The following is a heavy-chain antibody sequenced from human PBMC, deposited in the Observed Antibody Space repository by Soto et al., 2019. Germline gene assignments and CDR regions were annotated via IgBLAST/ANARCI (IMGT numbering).Heavy chain of an antibody. J-gene: IGHJ5*02. CDR3: ARLSSGSGSYYKEQYNWFDP. CDR1: GGSISSYY. CDR2: IYYSGST. Sequence: PSETLSLTCTVSGGSISSYYWSWIRQPPGKGLEWIGYIYYSGSTNYNPSLKSRVTISVDTSKNQFSLKLSSVTAADTAVYYCARLSSGSGSYYKEQYNWFDPWGQGTLVTVSS. V-gene: IGHV4-59*08. D-gene: IGHD3-10*01.